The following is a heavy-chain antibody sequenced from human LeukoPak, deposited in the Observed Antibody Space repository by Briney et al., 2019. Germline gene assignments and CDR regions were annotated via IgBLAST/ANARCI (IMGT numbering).Heavy chain of an antibody. CDR3: ARVYTANGPGGY. J-gene: IGHJ4*02. CDR2: IYHSGGT. V-gene: IGHV4-38-2*01. D-gene: IGHD1-1*01. CDR1: GYSISSGYY. Sequence: SETLSLTCAVSGYSISSGYYWGWIRQPPGKGLEWIGIIYHSGGTYYNPSLKSRVTISVDTSKNQFSLKLSSVTAADTAVYYCARVYTANGPGGYWGQGTLVTVSS.